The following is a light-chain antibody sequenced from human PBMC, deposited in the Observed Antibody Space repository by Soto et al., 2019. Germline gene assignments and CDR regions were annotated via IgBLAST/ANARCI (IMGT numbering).Light chain of an antibody. CDR3: QQSHNLPLT. CDR2: DAS. V-gene: IGKV1-33*01. Sequence: DIQMTQSPSSLSASVGDRVTITCQATHDIYNYLNWYQQKPGKAPELLIYDASNLARGVPARFSGSESETDDTLSISSLQPEDIATYYFQQSHNLPLTFGVGTKVQFK. J-gene: IGKJ4*01. CDR1: HDIYNY.